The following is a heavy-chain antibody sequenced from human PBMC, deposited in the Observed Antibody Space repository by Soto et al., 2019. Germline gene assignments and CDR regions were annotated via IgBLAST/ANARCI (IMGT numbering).Heavy chain of an antibody. J-gene: IGHJ3*02. CDR3: AHPRGYGVFDAVDI. Sequence: EVQLVESGGGLVQPGRSLRLSCAASGFTFDDYAMHWVRQAPGKGLEWVSGLSWNSGRIGYADSVKGRFTISRDNAKNSLYLQMNSLRAEDTALYYCAHPRGYGVFDAVDIWGRGTMVTVSS. V-gene: IGHV3-9*01. CDR1: GFTFDDYA. CDR2: LSWNSGRI. D-gene: IGHD5-12*01.